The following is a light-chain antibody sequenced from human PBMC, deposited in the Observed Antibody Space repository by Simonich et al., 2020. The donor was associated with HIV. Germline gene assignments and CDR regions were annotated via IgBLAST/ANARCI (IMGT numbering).Light chain of an antibody. CDR2: WAS. J-gene: IGKJ1*01. CDR1: QSVLYSSNNKNY. Sequence: DIVMTQSPDSLAVSLGERATINCKSSQSVLYSSNNKNYLAWYQQKPGQPPKLLIYWASTRESGVPDRFIRSGSGTDFTLTISSLQAEDVAVYYCQQYYSTPRTFGQGTKVEIK. V-gene: IGKV4-1*01. CDR3: QQYYSTPRT.